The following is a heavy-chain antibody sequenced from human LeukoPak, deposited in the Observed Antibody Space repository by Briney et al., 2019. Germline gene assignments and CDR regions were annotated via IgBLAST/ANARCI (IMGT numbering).Heavy chain of an antibody. CDR1: GFTFDDYA. CDR3: AKDMDKFGYDSSGYYPH. J-gene: IGHJ4*02. CDR2: ISWNSGSI. V-gene: IGHV3-9*01. D-gene: IGHD3-22*01. Sequence: GGSLRLSCAASGFTFDDYAMHWVRQAPGKGLEWVSGISWNSGSIGYADSVKGRFTISRDNAKNSLYLQKNSLRAEDTALYYCAKDMDKFGYDSSGYYPHWGQGTLVTVSS.